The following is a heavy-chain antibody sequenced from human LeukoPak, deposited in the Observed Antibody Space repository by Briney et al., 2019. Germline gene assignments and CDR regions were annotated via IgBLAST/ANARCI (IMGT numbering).Heavy chain of an antibody. CDR1: GGSFSGYY. CDR3: ARRVYYFDY. J-gene: IGHJ4*02. V-gene: IGHV4-34*01. CDR2: INHSGST. Sequence: SETLSLTCAVYGGSFSGYYWSWIRQPPGKGLEWIGEINHSGSTNYNPSLKSRVTISVDTSKNQFSLKLSSVTAADTAVYYCARRVYYFDYWGQGTLVTVSS.